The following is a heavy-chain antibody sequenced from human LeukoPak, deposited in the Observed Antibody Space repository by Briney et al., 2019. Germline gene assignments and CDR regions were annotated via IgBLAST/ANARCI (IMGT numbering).Heavy chain of an antibody. CDR1: GHTFTGYY. CDR3: ARGSGERAISFLEDI. CDR2: INPNSGGT. Sequence: ASVKVSCKASGHTFTGYYMHWVRQAPGQGLEWMGWINPNSGGTNYAQKFQGRATMTRDTSISTAYMELSRLRSDDTAVYYCARGSGERAISFLEDIWGQGTMVTVSS. D-gene: IGHD1-1*01. J-gene: IGHJ3*02. V-gene: IGHV1-2*02.